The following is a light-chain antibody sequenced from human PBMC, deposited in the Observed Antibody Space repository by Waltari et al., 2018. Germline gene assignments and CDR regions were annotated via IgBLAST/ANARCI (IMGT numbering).Light chain of an antibody. CDR2: DAS. CDR1: QSVGRH. Sequence: EIVLTQSPGTLSLSPGERATLACRASQSVGRHLAWYQQQPGHAPRLLIYDASTRATGVPDRFSGSGSGTDFSLTISRLESADFAGYYCQKYVNLPATFGQGTKVEIK. CDR3: QKYVNLPAT. J-gene: IGKJ1*01. V-gene: IGKV3-20*01.